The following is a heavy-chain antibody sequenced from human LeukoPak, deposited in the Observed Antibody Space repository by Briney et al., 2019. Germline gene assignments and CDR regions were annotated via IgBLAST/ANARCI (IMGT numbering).Heavy chain of an antibody. CDR3: ARDPSNTSGRYAYFDY. J-gene: IGHJ4*02. CDR1: GYTFTSYG. V-gene: IGHV1-18*01. Sequence: ASVKVSCKASGYTFTSYGISWVRQAPGQGLEWMGWISAYNGNTDYAQKLQGRVTVTTDTSTSTAYMELRSLRSDDTAVYYCARDPSNTSGRYAYFDYWGQGTLVTVSS. CDR2: ISAYNGNT. D-gene: IGHD6-19*01.